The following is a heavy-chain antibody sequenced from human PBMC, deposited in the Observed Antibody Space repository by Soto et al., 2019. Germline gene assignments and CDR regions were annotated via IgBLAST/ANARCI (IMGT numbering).Heavy chain of an antibody. CDR3: TPGSVEGV. J-gene: IGHJ6*02. V-gene: IGHV3-15*07. D-gene: IGHD2-15*01. Sequence: EVQLVESGGGLVKPGGSLRLSCAASDVTITNAWMNWVRQAPGKGLAWVGRINTKAEGGATYYAAPLKGRFTISRDDSRNPLFLQLNSLTTEDTAVYYCTPGSVEGVWGQGATVTVSS. CDR2: INTKAEGGAT. CDR1: DVTITNAW.